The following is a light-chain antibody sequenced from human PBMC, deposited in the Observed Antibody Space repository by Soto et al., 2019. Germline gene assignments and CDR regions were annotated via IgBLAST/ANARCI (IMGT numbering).Light chain of an antibody. CDR1: SSNIGSYT. Sequence: QSVLTQPPSASGTPGQRVTISCSGGSSNIGSYTVYWYQQFPGTAPKLLIYGNNQRPSGVPDRFSGSKSGTSASLAISGLQSEDEADYYCAAWDDSLNGVVFGGGTKVTVL. CDR2: GNN. J-gene: IGLJ2*01. V-gene: IGLV1-44*01. CDR3: AAWDDSLNGVV.